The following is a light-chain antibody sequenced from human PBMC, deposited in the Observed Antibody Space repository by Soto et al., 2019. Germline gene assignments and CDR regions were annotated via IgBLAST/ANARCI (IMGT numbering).Light chain of an antibody. Sequence: QSALTQPRSVSGSPGQSVTISCTGTSSDVGGYNFVSWYQQHPGKAPKLMIYDVSKRPSGVPDRFSGSKSGNTASLTISGVQAEDEADYCCCSYAGSYTVFGGGTKLTVL. CDR2: DVS. V-gene: IGLV2-11*01. CDR3: CSYAGSYTV. J-gene: IGLJ2*01. CDR1: SSDVGGYNF.